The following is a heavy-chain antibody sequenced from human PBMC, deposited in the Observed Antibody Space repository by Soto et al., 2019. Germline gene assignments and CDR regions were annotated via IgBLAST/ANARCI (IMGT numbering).Heavy chain of an antibody. CDR1: GGSVSSGSFY. Sequence: SETLSLTCTVPGGSVSSGSFYWGWVRRPPGKRLEWIGYIYYIGRTNYNPSLKSRVTMSVDTSKNQFSLRLTSMTTADTAVYYCANLMGAGGWFDPWGQGTLVTVSS. CDR2: IYYIGRT. CDR3: ANLMGAGGWFDP. D-gene: IGHD3-16*01. J-gene: IGHJ5*02. V-gene: IGHV4-61*01.